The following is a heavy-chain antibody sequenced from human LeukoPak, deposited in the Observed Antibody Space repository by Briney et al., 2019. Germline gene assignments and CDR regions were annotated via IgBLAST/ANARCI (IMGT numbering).Heavy chain of an antibody. CDR3: AKIMGYFDY. Sequence: GGSLRLSCAASEFTFSNYGMSWVRQAPGKGLEWVSGISSSGGSTYYADSVKGRFTISRDNSKNTLYLQMNSLRAEDTAVYYCAKIMGYFDYWGQGTLVTVSS. CDR2: ISSSGGST. J-gene: IGHJ4*02. V-gene: IGHV3-23*01. D-gene: IGHD3-16*01. CDR1: EFTFSNYG.